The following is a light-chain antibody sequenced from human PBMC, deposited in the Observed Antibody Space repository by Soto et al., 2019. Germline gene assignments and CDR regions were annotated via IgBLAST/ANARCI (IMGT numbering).Light chain of an antibody. Sequence: EIVLTQSPGTLSLSPGERATLSCRASQTVTSNYLAWYQRKPGQAPRLLIYGASSRATDIPDRFSGSGSGTDFTLTITTLEPADFAVYFCQQYAGSPSTFGQGTKVEIK. CDR3: QQYAGSPST. V-gene: IGKV3-20*01. CDR1: QTVTSNY. J-gene: IGKJ1*01. CDR2: GAS.